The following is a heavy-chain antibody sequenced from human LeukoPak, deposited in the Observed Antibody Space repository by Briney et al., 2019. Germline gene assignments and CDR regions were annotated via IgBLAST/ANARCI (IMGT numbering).Heavy chain of an antibody. CDR1: GFTVSNNY. D-gene: IGHD6-13*01. CDR2: AYSGGTT. J-gene: IGHJ4*02. CDR3: ARAGQQLGFDY. Sequence: GGSLRLSCAASGFTVSNNYMSWVRQAPGEGLEWVSLAYSGGTTYYADSVKGRFTISRDNSKNTLYLQMNSLRAEDTAVYYCARAGQQLGFDYWGQGTLVTVSS. V-gene: IGHV3-66*01.